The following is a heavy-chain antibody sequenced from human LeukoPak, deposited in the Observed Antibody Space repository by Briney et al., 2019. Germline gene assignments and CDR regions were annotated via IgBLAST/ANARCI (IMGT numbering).Heavy chain of an antibody. CDR2: IRAENGKT. J-gene: IGHJ4*02. D-gene: IGHD3-10*01. CDR3: ARVWRGFYGSGSHLFDY. V-gene: IGHV1-18*01. CDR1: GCTFTSYG. Sequence: ASVDVSFHASGCTFTSYGISWERPAPGRGLGGVGWIRAENGKTNSAQKLQGRVTTTTDTSTSTAYMELGSLRSDDTAVYYCARVWRGFYGSGSHLFDYWGQGTLVTVSS.